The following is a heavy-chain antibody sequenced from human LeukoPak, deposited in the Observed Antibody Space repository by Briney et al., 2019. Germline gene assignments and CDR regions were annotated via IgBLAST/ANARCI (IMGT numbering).Heavy chain of an antibody. CDR1: GFTFSSYA. J-gene: IGHJ4*02. D-gene: IGHD3-10*01. CDR3: AKDWDYYGSGSYSDY. Sequence: HPGGSLRLSCAASGFTFSSYAMRWVRRAPGKGLEWVSSISGSGGSTYYADSVKGRFTISRDNSKNTLYLQMNSLRAEDTAVYYCAKDWDYYGSGSYSDYWGQGTLVTVSS. CDR2: ISGSGGST. V-gene: IGHV3-23*01.